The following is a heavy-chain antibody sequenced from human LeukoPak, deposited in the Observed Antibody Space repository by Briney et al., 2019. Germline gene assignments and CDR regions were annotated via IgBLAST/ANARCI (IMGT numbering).Heavy chain of an antibody. CDR2: IYPGDSDT. CDR1: GYSFTSYW. V-gene: IGHV5-51*01. CDR3: ARLPYGSGPRGWIDP. Sequence: GESLKISCKGSGYSFTSYWIGWVRQMPGKGLEWMGIIYPGDSDTRYSPSFQGQVTISADKSISTAYLQWSSLKASDTAMYYCARLPYGSGPRGWIDPWGQGTLVTVSS. D-gene: IGHD3-10*01. J-gene: IGHJ5*02.